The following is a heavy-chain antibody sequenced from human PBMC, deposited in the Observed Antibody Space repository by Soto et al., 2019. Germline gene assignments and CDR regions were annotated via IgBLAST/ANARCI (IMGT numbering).Heavy chain of an antibody. D-gene: IGHD5-12*01. J-gene: IGHJ5*02. CDR2: IIPILGIA. Sequence: GASVKVSCKASGGTFSSYTISWVRQAPGQGLEWMGRIIPILGIANYALKFQGRVTITADKSTSTAYMELSSLRSEDTAVYYCAREGRYSGYDLFFDPWGQGTLVTVSS. V-gene: IGHV1-69*04. CDR1: GGTFSSYT. CDR3: AREGRYSGYDLFFDP.